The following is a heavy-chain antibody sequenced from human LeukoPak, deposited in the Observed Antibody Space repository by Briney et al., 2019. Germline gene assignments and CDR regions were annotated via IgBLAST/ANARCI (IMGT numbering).Heavy chain of an antibody. J-gene: IGHJ4*02. V-gene: IGHV3-30*04. CDR2: ISYDGSNK. CDR3: ASGRYDSSGYSSGY. D-gene: IGHD3-22*01. CDR1: GFTFSSYA. Sequence: GGSLRLSCAASGFTFSSYAMHWVRQAPGKGLEWVAAISYDGSNKYSADSVKGRFTISRDNSKNTLYLQMNSLRAEDTAVYYCASGRYDSSGYSSGYWGQGTLVTVSS.